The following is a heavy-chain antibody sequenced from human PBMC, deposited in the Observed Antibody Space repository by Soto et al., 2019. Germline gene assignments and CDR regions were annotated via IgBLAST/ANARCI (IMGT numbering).Heavy chain of an antibody. CDR2: IIPIFATV. D-gene: IGHD3-22*01. CDR3: ARGLRDYYDTTGYFFDY. J-gene: IGHJ4*02. Sequence: QVQLVQSGAEVKKPGSSVKVSCEASGDPFSSYAIGWVRQAPGQGLEWMGGIIPIFATVDYAQKFQGRVTITADESTSTAYMELSSLRSEDTAVYYCARGLRDYYDTTGYFFDYWGQGTLVTVSS. CDR1: GDPFSSYA. V-gene: IGHV1-69*01.